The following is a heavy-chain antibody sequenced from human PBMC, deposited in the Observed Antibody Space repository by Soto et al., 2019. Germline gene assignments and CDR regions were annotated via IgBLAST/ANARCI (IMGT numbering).Heavy chain of an antibody. CDR2: FYSSGSP. CDR1: GGSLSGYY. D-gene: IGHD3-22*01. CDR3: AREFYYDSSGIGFDS. V-gene: IGHV4-59*01. J-gene: IGHJ4*02. Sequence: PSETLSLTCTVSGGSLSGYYWSWIRQPPGKGLEWIGDFYSSGSPHHNPSLKNRVSISEDRSKNEFSLKLNSVTAADTAIYYCAREFYYDSSGIGFDSWGQGTLVTLSS.